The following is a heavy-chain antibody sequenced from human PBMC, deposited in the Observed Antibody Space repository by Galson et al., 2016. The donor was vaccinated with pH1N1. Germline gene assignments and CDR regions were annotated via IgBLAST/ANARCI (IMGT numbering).Heavy chain of an antibody. V-gene: IGHV3-33*01. CDR2: TWYDGSDK. CDR1: GFTFSSYG. J-gene: IGHJ5*02. Sequence: SLRLSCAASGFTFSSYGMHWVRLAPGKGLEWVAVTWYDGSDKYYADSVKGRFTISRDNSKKTLYLQMKTLRTEDTAVYYCARGRRIRDLGVGNWFDPWGQGTLVTVSS. CDR3: ARGRRIRDLGVGNWFDP. D-gene: IGHD3-16*01.